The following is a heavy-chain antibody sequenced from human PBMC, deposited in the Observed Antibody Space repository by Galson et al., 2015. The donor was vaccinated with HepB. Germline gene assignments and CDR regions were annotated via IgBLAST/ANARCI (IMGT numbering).Heavy chain of an antibody. D-gene: IGHD3-3*01. Sequence: SLRLSCAASGFTLSSYNMNWVRQAPGKGLDWISYISATGTTIEYADSVKGRFIISRDNAKNSLYLQANSLRVEDTAVYYCARDSRATFGEPNWFDPWGQGTLVIVSS. CDR1: GFTLSSYN. CDR3: ARDSRATFGEPNWFDP. J-gene: IGHJ5*02. V-gene: IGHV3-48*03. CDR2: ISATGTTI.